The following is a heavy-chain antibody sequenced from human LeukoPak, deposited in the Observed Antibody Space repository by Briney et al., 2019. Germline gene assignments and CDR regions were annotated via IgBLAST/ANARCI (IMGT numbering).Heavy chain of an antibody. Sequence: GGSLRLSCAASGFTFSSYAMSWVRQAPGKGLEWVSAISGSGCSTYYAESVKGRFTISRDNSKNTLYLQMNSLRAEDTAVYYCAKAYCSSTSCPPYFDYWGQGTLVTVSS. V-gene: IGHV3-23*01. CDR3: AKAYCSSTSCPPYFDY. J-gene: IGHJ4*02. D-gene: IGHD2-2*01. CDR2: ISGSGCST. CDR1: GFTFSSYA.